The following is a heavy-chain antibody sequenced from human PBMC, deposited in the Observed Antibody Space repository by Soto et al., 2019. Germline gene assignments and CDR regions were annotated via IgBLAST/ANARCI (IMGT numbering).Heavy chain of an antibody. CDR1: GITFSDHD. CDR2: SRTRADNSAT. D-gene: IGHD3-10*01. Sequence: ESGGGLVQPGGSLRLSCAISGITFSDHDIDWVRQAAGKGLEWLGRSRTRADNSATDYAESVKGRFTFSRDASKSSLSLQIRSLKTGDTAMYYCVLWVRWIINYCGQGTLVTVSS. J-gene: IGHJ4*02. V-gene: IGHV3-72*01. CDR3: VLWVRWIINY.